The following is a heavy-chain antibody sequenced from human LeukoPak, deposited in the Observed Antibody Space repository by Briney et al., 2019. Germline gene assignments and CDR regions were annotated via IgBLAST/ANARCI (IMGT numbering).Heavy chain of an antibody. D-gene: IGHD2-15*01. V-gene: IGHV3-23*01. CDR1: GFTFSSYA. J-gene: IGHJ6*03. Sequence: GGSLRLSCVASGFTFSSYAMSWVRQAPGKGLEWVSAISGSGGSTYYADSVKGRFTISRDNSKNTLYLRMNSLRAEDTAVYYCAKGLYCSGGSCYPYYYYYMDVWGKGTTVTVSS. CDR3: AKGLYCSGGSCYPYYYYYMDV. CDR2: ISGSGGST.